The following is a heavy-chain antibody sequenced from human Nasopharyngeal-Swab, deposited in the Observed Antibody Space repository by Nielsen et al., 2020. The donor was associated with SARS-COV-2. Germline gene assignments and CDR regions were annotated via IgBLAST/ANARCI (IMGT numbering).Heavy chain of an antibody. CDR3: ARDFSPGSTYYFDY. Sequence: GESLKISCAASGFTFSSYAMHWVRQAPGKGLEWVAVISSDGSNKYYADSVKGRFTISRDNSKNTLYLQMNSLRAEDTAVYYCARDFSPGSTYYFDYWGQGTLVTVSS. CDR1: GFTFSSYA. J-gene: IGHJ4*02. D-gene: IGHD3-10*01. V-gene: IGHV3-30-3*01. CDR2: ISSDGSNK.